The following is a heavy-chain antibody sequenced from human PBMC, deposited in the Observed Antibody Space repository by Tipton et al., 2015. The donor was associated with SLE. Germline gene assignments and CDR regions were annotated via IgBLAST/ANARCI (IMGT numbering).Heavy chain of an antibody. CDR2: IYTSGST. CDR3: ARDRRGWYFDL. Sequence: TLSLTCTVSGGSISSSSYYWSWIRQPAGKGLEWIGRIYTSGSTNYNPSLKSRVTISVDTSKNQFSLKLSSVTAADTAVYYCARDRRGWYFDLWGRGPLVTVSS. V-gene: IGHV4-61*02. J-gene: IGHJ2*01. D-gene: IGHD3-10*01. CDR1: GGSISSSSYY.